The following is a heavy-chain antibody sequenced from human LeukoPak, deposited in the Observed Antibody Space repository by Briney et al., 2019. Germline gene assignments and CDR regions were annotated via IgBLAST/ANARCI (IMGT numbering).Heavy chain of an antibody. CDR3: ARVLRPKGYYYYYYMDV. Sequence: SVKVSCKASGGTFSSYAISWVRQAPGQGLEWMGGIIPIFGTANYAQKFQGRVTITADESTSTAYMELSSLRSEDTAVYYCARVLRPKGYYYYYYMDVWGKGTTVTISS. CDR2: IIPIFGTA. V-gene: IGHV1-69*13. J-gene: IGHJ6*03. CDR1: GGTFSSYA.